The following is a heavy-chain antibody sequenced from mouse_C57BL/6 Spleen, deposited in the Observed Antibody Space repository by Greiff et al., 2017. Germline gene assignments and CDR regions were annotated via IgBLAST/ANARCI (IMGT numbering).Heavy chain of an antibody. CDR3: ARGNWDEGFAY. CDR1: GYTFTSYW. J-gene: IGHJ3*01. V-gene: IGHV1-64*01. Sequence: QVQLQQSGAELVKPGASVKLSCKASGYTFTSYWMHWVKQRPGQGLEWIGMIHPNSGSTNYNEKFKSKATLTVDKSSSTAYMQLSSLTSEDSAVYYCARGNWDEGFAYWGQGTLVTVSA. CDR2: IHPNSGST. D-gene: IGHD4-1*01.